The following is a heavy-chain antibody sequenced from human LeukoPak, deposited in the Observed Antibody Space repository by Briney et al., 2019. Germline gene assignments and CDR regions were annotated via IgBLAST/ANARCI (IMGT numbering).Heavy chain of an antibody. Sequence: GGSLRLSCAASGFTFSSYVMSWVRRAPGKGLEWVSSISDSGGDTYYADPVKGRFTISRDNSKSTLYLQMNSLRAEDTAVYYCAELGITMIGGVWGKGTTVTISS. V-gene: IGHV3-23*01. CDR2: ISDSGGDT. D-gene: IGHD3-10*02. J-gene: IGHJ6*04. CDR1: GFTFSSYV. CDR3: AELGITMIGGV.